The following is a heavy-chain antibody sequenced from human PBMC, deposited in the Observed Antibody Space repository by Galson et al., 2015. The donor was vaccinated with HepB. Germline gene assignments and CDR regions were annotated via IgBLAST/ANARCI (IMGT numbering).Heavy chain of an antibody. D-gene: IGHD1-26*01. V-gene: IGHV3-30*03. Sequence: SLRLSCAASGFTFSSYSMHWVRQAPGKGLDWVAVISNDGSIKFXXDSVKGRFTISRDXXKNTLYLQMNSLRAXXXXVYXXXRAGLVGAREGVFDYWGQGTLVXXSS. CDR2: ISNDGSIK. CDR1: GFTFSSYS. J-gene: IGHJ4*02. CDR3: XRAGLVGAREGVFDY.